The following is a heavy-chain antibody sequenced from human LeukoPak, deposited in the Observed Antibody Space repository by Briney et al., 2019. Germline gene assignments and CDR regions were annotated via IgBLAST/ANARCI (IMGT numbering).Heavy chain of an antibody. D-gene: IGHD5-12*01. Sequence: GGSLRLSCAGSGFTFSAYAMSWVRQAPGKGLEWVSVIYSGGSTYYADSVKSRFTISRDNSKNTLYLQMNSLRAEDTAVYYCATRGYGGYYYGMDVWGQGTTVTVSS. J-gene: IGHJ6*02. CDR1: GFTFSAYA. V-gene: IGHV3-23*03. CDR2: IYSGGST. CDR3: ATRGYGGYYYGMDV.